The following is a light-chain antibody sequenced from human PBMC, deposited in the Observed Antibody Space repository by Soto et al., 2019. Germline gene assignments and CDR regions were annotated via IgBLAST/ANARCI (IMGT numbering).Light chain of an antibody. Sequence: QSALTQPASVSGSPGHSITISCTGTSSDVGSYKLVSWYQQHPDKAPKLIIYEGNKRPSGVSNRFSGSKSGDTASLTISGLQAEDEADYYCCSYAGDSADVVFGGGTKLTVL. CDR2: EGN. V-gene: IGLV2-23*01. J-gene: IGLJ2*01. CDR3: CSYAGDSADVV. CDR1: SSDVGSYKL.